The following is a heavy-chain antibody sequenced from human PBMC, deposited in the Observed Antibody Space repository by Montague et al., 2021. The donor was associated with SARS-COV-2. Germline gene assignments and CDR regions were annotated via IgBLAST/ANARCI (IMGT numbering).Heavy chain of an antibody. V-gene: IGHV4-39*01. Sequence: SETLSLTCTVSGGSISSSNYYWGWIRQPPGKGLEWIGSIYYSGSTYYNSSLKSRVTISVDTSKNQFSLKLSSVTAADTAVYYCARQGPSITMVVVVRPTHRFDPWGQGTLVTVSS. J-gene: IGHJ5*02. CDR1: GGSISSSNYY. CDR2: IYYSGST. D-gene: IGHD3-22*01. CDR3: ARQGPSITMVVVVRPTHRFDP.